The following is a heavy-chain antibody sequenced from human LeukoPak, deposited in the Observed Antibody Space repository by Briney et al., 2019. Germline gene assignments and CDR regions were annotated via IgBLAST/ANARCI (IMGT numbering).Heavy chain of an antibody. J-gene: IGHJ6*02. V-gene: IGHV3-7*01. CDR2: IKQDGSEK. D-gene: IGHD5-24*01. Sequence: GGSLRLSCAASGFSFSNYWMSWVRQAPGKGLEWVASIKQDGSEKYYVDSVKGRFTVSRDNGKNSLYLQMNYLRVEDTAVYYCARALGKLQPYYYYYGLDVWGHGTTVTVSS. CDR1: GFSFSNYW. CDR3: ARALGKLQPYYYYYGLDV.